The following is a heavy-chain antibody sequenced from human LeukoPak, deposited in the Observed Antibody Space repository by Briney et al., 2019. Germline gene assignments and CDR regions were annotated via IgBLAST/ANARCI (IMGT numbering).Heavy chain of an antibody. Sequence: PGGSLRLSCAASGFTFISYTMHWVRQAPSKGLEWVALTSSDGDKYFADSVQGRFTISRDNSRNTVYLQLGSLRPDDTAVYYCARERGIRALYFDNWGQGTLVTVSS. CDR3: ARERGIRALYFDN. D-gene: IGHD3-16*01. V-gene: IGHV3-30*04. CDR2: TSSDGDK. J-gene: IGHJ4*02. CDR1: GFTFISYT.